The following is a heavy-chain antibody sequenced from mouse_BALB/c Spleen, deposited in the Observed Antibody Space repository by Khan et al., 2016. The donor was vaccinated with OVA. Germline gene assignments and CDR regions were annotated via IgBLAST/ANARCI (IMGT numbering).Heavy chain of an antibody. V-gene: IGHV2-2*02. Sequence: GQLQESGPGLVQPSQSLSITCTVSGFSLTTYGVHWVRQSPGKGLEWLGVIWSGGSTDYNAAFISRLSISKDNSKSQVFFKMNSLQANDTAIYYCARNYDYDEGLAYWGQGTLVTVSA. D-gene: IGHD2-4*01. CDR1: GFSLTTYG. J-gene: IGHJ3*01. CDR3: ARNYDYDEGLAY. CDR2: IWSGGST.